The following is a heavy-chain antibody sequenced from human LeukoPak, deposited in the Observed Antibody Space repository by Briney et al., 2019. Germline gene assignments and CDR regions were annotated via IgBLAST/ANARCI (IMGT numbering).Heavy chain of an antibody. CDR3: ARGRKIVVVPAAMRWFDP. CDR1: GGSFSGYY. D-gene: IGHD2-2*01. J-gene: IGHJ5*02. CDR2: INHSGST. Sequence: PSETLSLTCAVYGGSFSGYYWRGLPQPPGKGGEGVGEINHSGSTNYNPYLNSRVTISVDTSKNQFSLKLSSVTAADTAVYYCARGRKIVVVPAAMRWFDPWGQGTLVTVSS. V-gene: IGHV4-34*01.